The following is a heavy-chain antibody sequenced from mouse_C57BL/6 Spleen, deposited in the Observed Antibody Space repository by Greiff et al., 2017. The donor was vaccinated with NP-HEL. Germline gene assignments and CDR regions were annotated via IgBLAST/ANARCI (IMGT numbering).Heavy chain of an antibody. V-gene: IGHV1-18*01. Sequence: VQLQQSGPELVKPGASVKIPCKASGYTFTDYNMDWVKQSHGKSLEWIGDINPNNGGTIYTQKFKGKATLTVDKSSSTAYMELRSLTSEDTAVYYCARRGSGRGFDYWGQGTTLTVSS. J-gene: IGHJ2*01. CDR2: INPNNGGT. CDR3: ARRGSGRGFDY. CDR1: GYTFTDYN.